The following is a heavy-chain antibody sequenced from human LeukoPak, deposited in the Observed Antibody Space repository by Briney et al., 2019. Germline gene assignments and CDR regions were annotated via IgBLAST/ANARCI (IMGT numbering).Heavy chain of an antibody. CDR1: GYTLTELS. CDR3: ATVAYDKGFDAFDI. CDR2: FDPEDGET. Sequence: ASVKVSCKVSGYTLTELSMHWVRPAPGKGIEWMGGFDPEDGETINALKFQGRVTMTEDTSTDTAYMELSSLRSEDTAVYYCATVAYDKGFDAFDIWGQGTMVTVSS. D-gene: IGHD3-22*01. J-gene: IGHJ3*02. V-gene: IGHV1-24*01.